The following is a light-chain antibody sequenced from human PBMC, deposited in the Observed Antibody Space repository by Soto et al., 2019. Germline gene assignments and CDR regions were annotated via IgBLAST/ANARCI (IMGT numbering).Light chain of an antibody. CDR2: AAS. V-gene: IGKV1-9*01. Sequence: DIHLTQSPSFLSASVGDRVTITCRASQGIASSLAWYQQKAGKAPKLLIYAASTLESGVPSRFSGSGPGTEFTLTISSLQPEDFGTYYCQQFNSYPLTFGGGTKVEIK. CDR1: QGIASS. CDR3: QQFNSYPLT. J-gene: IGKJ4*01.